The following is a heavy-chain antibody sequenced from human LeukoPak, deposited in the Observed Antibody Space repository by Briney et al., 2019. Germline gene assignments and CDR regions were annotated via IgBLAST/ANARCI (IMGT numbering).Heavy chain of an antibody. V-gene: IGHV3-74*01. CDR3: AKSNSSWYWYIDY. CDR1: GFTFSSYW. J-gene: IGHJ4*02. CDR2: INSDGSST. Sequence: GGSLRLSCAASGFTFSSYWMHWVRQAPGKGLLWVSRINSDGSSTSYADSVKGRFTISRDNSKNTLYLQMNSLRAEDTAVYYCAKSNSSWYWYIDYWGQGTLVTVSS. D-gene: IGHD6-13*01.